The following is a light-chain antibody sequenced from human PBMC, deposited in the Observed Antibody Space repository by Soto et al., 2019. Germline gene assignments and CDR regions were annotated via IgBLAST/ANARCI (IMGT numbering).Light chain of an antibody. CDR2: AAS. CDR3: LQDYNYPPT. V-gene: IGKV1-6*01. CDR1: QDIRSA. J-gene: IGKJ1*01. Sequence: IQLTQSPSSLSASVGDRVTITCRASQDIRSALGWYQQKPGKVPKLLIYAASTLQSGVPSRFSGSRSGTDFTLTISSLQPEDFATYYCLQDYNYPPTFGQGTKVDIK.